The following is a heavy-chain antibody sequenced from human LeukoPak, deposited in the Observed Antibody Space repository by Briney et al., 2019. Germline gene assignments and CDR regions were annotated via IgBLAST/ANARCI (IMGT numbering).Heavy chain of an antibody. CDR1: GGSFSGYY. CDR3: ARGLPQLSADY. D-gene: IGHD6-13*01. CDR2: IHYSGSA. Sequence: SETLSLTCAVYGGSFSGYYWTWIRQPPGKGLEWIGEIHYSGSATYNPSLKSRVTISVDTSKNQFSLKMNSVTAADTAVYYCARGLPQLSADYWGQGTLVTVSS. J-gene: IGHJ4*02. V-gene: IGHV4-34*01.